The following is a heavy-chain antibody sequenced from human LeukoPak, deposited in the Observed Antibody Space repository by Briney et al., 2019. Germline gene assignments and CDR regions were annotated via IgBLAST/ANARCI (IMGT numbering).Heavy chain of an antibody. CDR2: IYHSGST. D-gene: IGHD5-12*01. V-gene: IGHV4-38-2*01. J-gene: IGHJ4*02. CDR1: GYSLSSGYY. Sequence: PSETLSLTCAVSGYSLSSGYYWGWIRQPPGKGLEWIGSIYHSGSTYYNPSLKSRVTKSVDTSKNQFSLKLSSVTAADTAVYYCARADSGYDFHYWGQGTLVTVSS. CDR3: ARADSGYDFHY.